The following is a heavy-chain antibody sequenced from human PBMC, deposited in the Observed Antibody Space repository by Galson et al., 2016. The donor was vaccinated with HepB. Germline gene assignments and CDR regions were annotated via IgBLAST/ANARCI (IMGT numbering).Heavy chain of an antibody. V-gene: IGHV3-7*01. Sequence: SLRLSCAASGFTFSGYWMNWVRQAPGKGLEWVANIKQDGSETYYVDSVKGRFTVSRDNAENSLFLEMNSLRVEDTAVYYCARATFWKSPYIKGLRSGMDVWGQGTAVTVAS. J-gene: IGHJ6*02. CDR3: ARATFWKSPYIKGLRSGMDV. CDR1: GFTFSGYW. D-gene: IGHD3-3*01. CDR2: IKQDGSET.